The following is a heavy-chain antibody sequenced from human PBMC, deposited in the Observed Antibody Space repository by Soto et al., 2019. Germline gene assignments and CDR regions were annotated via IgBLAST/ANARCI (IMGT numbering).Heavy chain of an antibody. Sequence: QVQLVQSGAEVKKSGASVKVSCNAAGYAFTRYGITWVRQAPGQGLEWMGWISAHNGNRDYAQKLQGRVIVTRDTSTSTAYMELRSLRSDDTAVYYCARGRYGDYWGQGALVTVSS. CDR1: GYAFTRYG. V-gene: IGHV1-18*01. CDR3: ARGRYGDY. CDR2: ISAHNGNR. J-gene: IGHJ4*02. D-gene: IGHD1-1*01.